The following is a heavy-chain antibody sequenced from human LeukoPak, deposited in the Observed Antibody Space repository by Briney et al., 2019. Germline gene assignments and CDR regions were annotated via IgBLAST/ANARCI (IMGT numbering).Heavy chain of an antibody. J-gene: IGHJ4*02. CDR3: ARGRRELRYGPDY. CDR2: IYYTAGA. Sequence: SQTLSLTCTVSGASMRSETHYWSWLRQLPGKGPEWIAYIYYTAGAYYYPSLQSRVTISLDASENQFSLKLSSVTAADTAVYYCARGRRELRYGPDYWGQGTLVTVSS. D-gene: IGHD3-9*01. CDR1: GASMRSETHY. V-gene: IGHV4-31*03.